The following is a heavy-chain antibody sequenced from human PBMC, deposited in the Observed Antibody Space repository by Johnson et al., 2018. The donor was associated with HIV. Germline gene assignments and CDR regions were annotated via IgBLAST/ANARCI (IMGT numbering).Heavy chain of an antibody. V-gene: IGHV3-53*01. J-gene: IGHJ3*02. CDR1: GFIVSSNC. D-gene: IGHD5-12*01. CDR3: ARDAKVGYGDAFYI. CDR2: IYSGGST. Sequence: VYLVESGGGLMQPGGSLRLSCAASGFIVSSNCMTWVRQAPGKGLEWVSVIYSGGSTYYVDSVKGRFTISRDNAKNTLYLQMNSLRAEDTAVFYCARDAKVGYGDAFYIWGQGTMVTVSS.